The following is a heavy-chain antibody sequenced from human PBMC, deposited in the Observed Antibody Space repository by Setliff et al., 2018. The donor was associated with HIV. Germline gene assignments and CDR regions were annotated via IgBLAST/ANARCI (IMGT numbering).Heavy chain of an antibody. Sequence: ASVKVSCKASGYTFTNNVIHWVRQAPGQGLEWMGRIDTDNGYRRYSPKLQGRVTITKDTSANTAYMELRGLRSEDTAVYYCARWCAAAGCYPAIYHFDSWGQGTLVTVSS. D-gene: IGHD2-2*01. CDR1: GYTFTNNV. CDR2: IDTDNGYR. V-gene: IGHV1-3*04. CDR3: ARWCAAAGCYPAIYHFDS. J-gene: IGHJ4*02.